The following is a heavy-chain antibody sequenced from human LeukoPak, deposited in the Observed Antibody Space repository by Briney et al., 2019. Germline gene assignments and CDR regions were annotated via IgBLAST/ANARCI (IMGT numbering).Heavy chain of an antibody. V-gene: IGHV3-23*01. D-gene: IGHD3-22*01. J-gene: IGHJ4*02. CDR3: ATRGVVIRVILVGFHKEAYYFDS. CDR1: GITLSNYG. CDR2: ISDSGGST. Sequence: QTGGPLRLSCAVSGITLSNYGMTWVRQAPGKGLEWVAGISDSGGSTNYADSVKGRFTISRDNPKNTLYLQMNSLRAEDTAVYFCATRGVVIRVILVGFHKEAYYFDSWGQGALVTVSS.